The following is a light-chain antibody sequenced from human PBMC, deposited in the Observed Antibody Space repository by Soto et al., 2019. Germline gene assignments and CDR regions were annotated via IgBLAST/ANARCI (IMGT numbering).Light chain of an antibody. Sequence: TQSPSTLSASVGDRVTITCRAIQSISGWLAWYQQKPGQAPRLLIFGASSRATGIPDRFSGSGSGTDCTLTISRLEPEDFAVYYCQLYSRSPRQITFGQGTRLEIK. J-gene: IGKJ5*01. CDR1: QSISGW. V-gene: IGKV3-20*01. CDR2: GAS. CDR3: QLYSRSPRQIT.